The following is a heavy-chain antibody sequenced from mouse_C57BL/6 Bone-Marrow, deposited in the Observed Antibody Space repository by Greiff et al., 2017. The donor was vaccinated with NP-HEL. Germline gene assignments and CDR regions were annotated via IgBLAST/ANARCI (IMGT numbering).Heavy chain of an antibody. CDR1: GFSLTSYG. CDR3: ARNYYGTWFAY. CDR2: IWSGGST. Sequence: QVQLKESGPGLVQPSQSLSITCTVSGFSLTSYGVHWVRQSPGKGLEWLGVIWSGGSTAYNAAFISRLSISKDNSESQVFFKMNRLQADDTAIYYCARNYYGTWFAYWGKGTLVTVSA. D-gene: IGHD1-1*01. J-gene: IGHJ3*01. V-gene: IGHV2-2*01.